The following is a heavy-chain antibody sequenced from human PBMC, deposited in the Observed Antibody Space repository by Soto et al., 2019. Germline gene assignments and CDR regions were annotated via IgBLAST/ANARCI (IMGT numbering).Heavy chain of an antibody. Sequence: SETLSLTCAVYGGSFSGYYWSWIRQPPGKGLEWIGEINHSGSTNYNPSLKSRVTISVDTSKNQFSLKLSSVTAADTAVYYCAIEAGRHRGYEHWDHGTRVTVSS. J-gene: IGHJ4*01. CDR3: AIEAGRHRGYEH. V-gene: IGHV4-34*01. D-gene: IGHD5-12*01. CDR2: INHSGST. CDR1: GGSFSGYY.